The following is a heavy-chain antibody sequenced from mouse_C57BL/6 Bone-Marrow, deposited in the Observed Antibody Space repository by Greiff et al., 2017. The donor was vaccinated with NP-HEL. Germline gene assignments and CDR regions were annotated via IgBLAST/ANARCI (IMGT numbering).Heavy chain of an antibody. CDR3: TRERIKWDLYYAMDY. D-gene: IGHD4-1*02. Sequence: EVKLVESGEGLVKPGGSLKLSCAASGFTFSSYAMSWVRQTPEKRLEWVAYISSGGDYIYYADTVKGRFTISRDNARNTLYLQMSSLKSEDTAMYYCTRERIKWDLYYAMDYWGQGTSVTVSS. J-gene: IGHJ4*01. CDR1: GFTFSSYA. V-gene: IGHV5-9-1*02. CDR2: ISSGGDYI.